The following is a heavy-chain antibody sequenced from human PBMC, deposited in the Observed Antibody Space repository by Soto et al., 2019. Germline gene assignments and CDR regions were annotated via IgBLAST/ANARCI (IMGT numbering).Heavy chain of an antibody. D-gene: IGHD6-6*01. CDR3: ALTVEYSSSSGAFDI. Sequence: SETLSLTCAVYGGSFSGYYWSWIRQPPGKGLEWIGEINHSGSTNYNPSLKSRVTISVDTPKNQFSQKLSSVTAADTAVYYCALTVEYSSSSGAFDIWGQGTMVTVSS. CDR2: INHSGST. V-gene: IGHV4-34*01. CDR1: GGSFSGYY. J-gene: IGHJ3*02.